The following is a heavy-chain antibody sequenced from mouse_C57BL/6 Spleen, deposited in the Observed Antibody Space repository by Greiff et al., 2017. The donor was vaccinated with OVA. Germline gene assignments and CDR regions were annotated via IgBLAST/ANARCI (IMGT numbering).Heavy chain of an antibody. V-gene: IGHV1-78*01. CDR3: ARGDYYDYDEGSAMDY. J-gene: IGHJ4*01. D-gene: IGHD2-4*01. CDR2: IYPRDGST. CDR1: GYTFTDHT. Sequence: QVQLQQPDAELVKPGASVKISCKVSGYTFTDHTIHWMKQRPEQGLEWIGYIYPRDGSTKYNEKFKGKATLTADKSSSTAYMQLNSLTSEDSAVYFCARGDYYDYDEGSAMDYWGQGTSVTVSS.